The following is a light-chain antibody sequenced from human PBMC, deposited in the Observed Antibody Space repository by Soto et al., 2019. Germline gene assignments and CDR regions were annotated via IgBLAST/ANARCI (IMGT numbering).Light chain of an antibody. CDR3: AAWDDSLSAWV. CDR1: SSNIGSNY. Sequence: QSVLTQPPSASGTPGQRITISCSGSSSNIGSNYVYWYQQLPGTAPKIIIYRNNQRPSGVPDRFSGSKSGTSTSLAISGLRSEDEADYYCAAWDDSLSAWVFGGGTKLTV. J-gene: IGLJ3*02. V-gene: IGLV1-47*01. CDR2: RNN.